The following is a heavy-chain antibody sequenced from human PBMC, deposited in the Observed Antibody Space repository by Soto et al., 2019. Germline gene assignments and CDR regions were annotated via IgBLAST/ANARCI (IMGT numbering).Heavy chain of an antibody. Sequence: GGSLRLSCIASGFTFSSYDMNWVRQAPGKGLEWISYISSSSRSIYYADSVKGRFTISRDNAKDSLYLQMNSLGAEDTAVYYCVRVSGGYYYYYMGVWGRGTTVTVSS. CDR1: GFTFSSYD. V-gene: IGHV3-48*01. CDR2: ISSSSRSI. CDR3: VRVSGGYYYYYMGV. D-gene: IGHD3-10*01. J-gene: IGHJ6*03.